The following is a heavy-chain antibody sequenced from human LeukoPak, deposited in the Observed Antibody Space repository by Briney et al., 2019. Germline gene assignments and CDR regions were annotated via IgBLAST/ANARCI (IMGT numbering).Heavy chain of an antibody. CDR1: GYSISSGYY. CDR2: IYHSGST. J-gene: IGHJ3*01. V-gene: IGHV4-38-2*02. Sequence: SETLSLTCTVSGYSISSGYYWGWIQQPPGKGLEWIGSIYHSGSTYYNPSLKSRVTITVDTSKNQFSLKLSSVTDADTAVYYCARDRGTMSAFDFWGQGTMITVSS. CDR3: ARDRGTMSAFDF. D-gene: IGHD3-10*02.